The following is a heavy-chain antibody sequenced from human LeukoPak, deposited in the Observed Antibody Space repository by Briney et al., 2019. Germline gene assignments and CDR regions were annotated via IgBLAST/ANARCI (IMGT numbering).Heavy chain of an antibody. J-gene: IGHJ5*02. CDR3: ARHRYFDWLMHT. CDR1: GYTFTDFA. Sequence: GASVKVSCTASGYTFTDFAINWVRQAPGQGLEWMGWVNTYIGKTNYAQKFQGRVTVTTDTSTSTDYMELRSLRSDDTAVYYCARHRYFDWLMHTWGQGTLVTVSS. CDR2: VNTYIGKT. V-gene: IGHV1-18*01. D-gene: IGHD3-9*01.